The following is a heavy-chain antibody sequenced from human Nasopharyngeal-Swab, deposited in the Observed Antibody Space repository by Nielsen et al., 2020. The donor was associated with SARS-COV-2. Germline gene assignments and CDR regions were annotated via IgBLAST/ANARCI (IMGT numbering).Heavy chain of an antibody. CDR2: IIPIFGTA. Sequence: SVKVSCKGSGCTFSSYAMSWVRQARGQGLEWMGGIIPIFGTANYAQKFQGRVTITADESTSTAYMELSSLRSEDTAVYYCARVRVAARRGEDYYYMDVWGKGTTVTVSS. V-gene: IGHV1-69*13. D-gene: IGHD6-6*01. J-gene: IGHJ6*03. CDR3: ARVRVAARRGEDYYYMDV. CDR1: GCTFSSYA.